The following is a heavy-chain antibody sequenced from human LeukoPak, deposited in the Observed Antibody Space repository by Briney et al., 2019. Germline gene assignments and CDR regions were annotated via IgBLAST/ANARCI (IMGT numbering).Heavy chain of an antibody. CDR1: GGSISSYY. V-gene: IGHV4-59*01. Sequence: SETLSLTCTVSGGSISSYYWSWIRQPPGKGLEWIGYIYYSGTTNYNPSLKSRVTISVDTSKNQFSLKLSSVTAANTAVYYCARGVYIAAAQYGYWGQGTLVTVSS. CDR2: IYYSGTT. CDR3: ARGVYIAAAQYGY. J-gene: IGHJ4*02. D-gene: IGHD6-13*01.